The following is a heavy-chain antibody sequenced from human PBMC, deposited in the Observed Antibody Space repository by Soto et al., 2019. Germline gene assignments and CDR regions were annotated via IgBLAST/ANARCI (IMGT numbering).Heavy chain of an antibody. V-gene: IGHV4-59*01. D-gene: IGHD1-20*01. CDR3: ARGTRALITSFFAY. J-gene: IGHJ4*02. Sequence: SETLSLTCSVSGDAISNYYGSWLRQIPGKGLEWIGCVHDSGSTDYNPSFKGRVSMSLQTSKSQFSLNLRSVTAADTATYFCARGTRALITSFFAYWGQGLPVTVSS. CDR1: GDAISNYY. CDR2: VHDSGST.